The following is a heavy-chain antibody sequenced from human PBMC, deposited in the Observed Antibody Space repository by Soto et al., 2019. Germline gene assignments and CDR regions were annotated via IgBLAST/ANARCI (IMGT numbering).Heavy chain of an antibody. CDR2: IKQDGSEK. V-gene: IGHV3-7*01. Sequence: GGSLRLSCAASGFTFSSYWMSWVRQAPGKGLEWVANIKQDGSEKYYVDSVKGRFTISRDNAKNSLYLQMNSLRAEDTAVYYCARFGNYYGFRFDYWGQGTLVTVSS. D-gene: IGHD1-26*01. CDR1: GFTFSSYW. J-gene: IGHJ4*02. CDR3: ARFGNYYGFRFDY.